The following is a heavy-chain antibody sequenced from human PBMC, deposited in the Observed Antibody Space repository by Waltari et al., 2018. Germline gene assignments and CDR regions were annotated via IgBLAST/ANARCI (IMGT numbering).Heavy chain of an antibody. CDR1: GFPVGNNY. Sequence: EAQLVESGGGLINPGGSLRLSCAVSGFPVGNNYMSWVRQAPGKGLEWVSVIYSGGSTNYADSVRGRFTISRDNSKNTLFLEMNSLTAEDTAVYYCARDPPGMATIGSWGQGTLVTVSS. CDR3: ARDPPGMATIGS. CDR2: IYSGGST. J-gene: IGHJ5*02. D-gene: IGHD5-12*01. V-gene: IGHV3-53*01.